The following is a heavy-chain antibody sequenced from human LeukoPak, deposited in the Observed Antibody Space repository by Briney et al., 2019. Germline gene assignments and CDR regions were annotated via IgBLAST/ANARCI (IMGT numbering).Heavy chain of an antibody. CDR2: IGSSSTYT. Sequence: PGGSLRLSCAASEFTFSDYYMSWIRQAPGKGLEWVSYIGSSSTYTNYADSVKGRFTISRDNAKNSLYLQMNSLRAEDTAVYYCARMVWNYVLFDYWGQGTLVTVSS. V-gene: IGHV3-11*06. J-gene: IGHJ4*02. CDR1: EFTFSDYY. D-gene: IGHD1-7*01. CDR3: ARMVWNYVLFDY.